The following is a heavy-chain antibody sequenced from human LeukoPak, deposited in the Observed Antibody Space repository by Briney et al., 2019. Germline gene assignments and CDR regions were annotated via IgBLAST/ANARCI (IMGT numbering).Heavy chain of an antibody. CDR1: RFTFSSYR. CDR3: ARVHWNLRGVGSYFEY. J-gene: IGHJ4*02. CDR2: IKQDGSDK. D-gene: IGHD4-17*01. V-gene: IGHV3-7*03. Sequence: GGSLRLSCVVSRFTFSSYRMSWVRQAPGKGLEWMANIKQDGSDKYYVDFVKGRFTMSRDNAKNSLYLQMNSLRADDTAVYYCARVHWNLRGVGSYFEYWGQGALVTVSS.